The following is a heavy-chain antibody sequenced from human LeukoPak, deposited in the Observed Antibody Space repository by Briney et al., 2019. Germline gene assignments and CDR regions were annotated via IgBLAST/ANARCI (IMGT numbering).Heavy chain of an antibody. CDR2: FYSSGST. CDR1: GGSISSSSSY. V-gene: IGHV4-39*07. CDR3: ARDSPSGSYHRFDY. Sequence: SETLSLTCTVSGGSISSSSSYWGWIRQPPGKGLEWIGSFYSSGSTYYNPSLKSRVTISVDTSKNQFSLRLSSVAAADTAVYYCARDSPSGSYHRFDYWGQGTLVTVSS. J-gene: IGHJ4*02. D-gene: IGHD3-10*01.